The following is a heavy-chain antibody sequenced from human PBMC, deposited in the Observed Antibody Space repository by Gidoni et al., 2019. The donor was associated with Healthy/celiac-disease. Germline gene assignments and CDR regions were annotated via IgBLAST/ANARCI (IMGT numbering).Heavy chain of an antibody. CDR1: GSSLSNARMG. D-gene: IGHD3-22*01. Sequence: QVTLKASGPVLVNPTETLPLTCTVSGSSLSNARMGVVWIRQPPGMALEWLAHIFSNDEKSYSTSLKSRLTISKDTSKSQVVLTMTNMDPVDTATYYCARGIVVVINSWFDPWGQGTLVTVTS. CDR2: IFSNDEK. J-gene: IGHJ5*02. CDR3: ARGIVVVINSWFDP. V-gene: IGHV2-26*01.